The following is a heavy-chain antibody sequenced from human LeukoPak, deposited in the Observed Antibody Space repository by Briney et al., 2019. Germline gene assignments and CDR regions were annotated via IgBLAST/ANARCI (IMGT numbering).Heavy chain of an antibody. V-gene: IGHV3-30*02. CDR1: GFTFSAYA. Sequence: GGSLRLSCAASGFTFSAYAMHWVRQAPGKGLDGVAFIRYDGFNEYYADSVKGRFTISRDNSKNTVYLQMNSLRAEDTAVYYCAKNLGHYDSSGFLFDYWGQGALVTVSS. CDR3: AKNLGHYDSSGFLFDY. J-gene: IGHJ4*02. CDR2: IRYDGFNE. D-gene: IGHD3-22*01.